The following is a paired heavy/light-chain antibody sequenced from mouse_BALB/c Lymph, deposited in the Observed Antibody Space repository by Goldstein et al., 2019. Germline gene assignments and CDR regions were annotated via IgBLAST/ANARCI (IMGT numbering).Heavy chain of an antibody. V-gene: IGHV1-18*01. D-gene: IGHD1-1*01. J-gene: IGHJ2*01. CDR1: GYTLTEYT. CDR2: INPNNGGT. CDR3: ARLRWDYFDY. Sequence: EVQLQQSRPELVKPGASVKISCKTSGYTLTEYTMHWVKQSHGKSLEWIGGINPNNGGTAYNQKFKGKATLTVDKSSSTAYMELHSLTSEDSAVYYCARLRWDYFDYWGQGTTLTVSS.
Light chain of an antibody. V-gene: IGKV3-10*01. CDR2: LAS. CDR1: ESVDSFGNSF. Sequence: NVVLTQSPASLAVSLGQRATISCRASESVDSFGNSFMHWYQQKPGQPPKLLIYLASNLESGVPARFSGSGSRTDFTLTIDPVEADDAATYYCQQNNEDPMYTFGGGTKLEIK. CDR3: QQNNEDPMYT. J-gene: IGKJ2*01.